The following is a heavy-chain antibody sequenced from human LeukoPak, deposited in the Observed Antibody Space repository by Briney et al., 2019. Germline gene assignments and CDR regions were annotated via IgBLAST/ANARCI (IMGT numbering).Heavy chain of an antibody. D-gene: IGHD6-13*01. CDR2: IYHSGST. V-gene: IGHV4-38-2*01. CDR1: GYSISSGYY. CDR3: ARQSATAAYDY. J-gene: IGHJ4*02. Sequence: ETLSLTCAVSGYSISSGYYWGWIRQPPGKGLEWIGSIYHSGSTYYNPSLKSRVTISVDTSKNQFSLKLSSVTAADTAVYYCARQSATAAYDYWGQGTLVTVSS.